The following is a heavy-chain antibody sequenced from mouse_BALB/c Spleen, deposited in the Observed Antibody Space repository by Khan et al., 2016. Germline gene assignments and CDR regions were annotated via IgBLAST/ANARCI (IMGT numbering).Heavy chain of an antibody. CDR3: ARYDGNYYAMDY. CDR2: INPGSGGT. CDR1: GYAFTNYL. Sequence: QVQLQQSGAELVRPGTSVKVSCKASGYAFTNYLIAWVKKRPGQGLEWIGVINPGSGGTNYNEKFKGKATLTADKSSSTAYMQLSSLTSADSSVYFCARYDGNYYAMDYWGQGTSVTVSS. J-gene: IGHJ4*01. D-gene: IGHD2-3*01. V-gene: IGHV1-54*01.